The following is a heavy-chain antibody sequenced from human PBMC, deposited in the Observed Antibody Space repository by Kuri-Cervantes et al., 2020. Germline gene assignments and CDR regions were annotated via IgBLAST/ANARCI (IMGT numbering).Heavy chain of an antibody. CDR3: ARDGVPAAMSLDY. Sequence: ASVKVSCKASGYTFTGYYMHWVRQAPGQGLEWMGWINPNSGGTNYAQKFQGRVTMTRDTSISTAYMELSRLRSDDTAVYYCARDGVPAAMSLDYWGQGTVVTVSS. CDR1: GYTFTGYY. CDR2: INPNSGGT. D-gene: IGHD2-2*01. V-gene: IGHV1-2*02. J-gene: IGHJ4*02.